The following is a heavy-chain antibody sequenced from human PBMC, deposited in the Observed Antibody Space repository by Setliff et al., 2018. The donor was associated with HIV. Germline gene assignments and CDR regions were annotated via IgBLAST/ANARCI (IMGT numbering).Heavy chain of an antibody. J-gene: IGHJ5*02. V-gene: IGHV1-18*01. Sequence: GASVMVSCKASGYTFTSYGISWVRQAPGQGLEWMGWISAYDSNTNYEHRLQGRVTMTTDTSTSTAYMELRGLISDDTAVYYCARSLGHDYGDNDSPLYNWFDPWGQGTLVTVS. CDR1: GYTFTSYG. CDR3: ARSLGHDYGDNDSPLYNWFDP. D-gene: IGHD4-17*01. CDR2: ISAYDSNT.